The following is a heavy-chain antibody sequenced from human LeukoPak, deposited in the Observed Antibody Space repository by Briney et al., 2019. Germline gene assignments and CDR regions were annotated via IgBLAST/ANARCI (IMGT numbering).Heavy chain of an antibody. CDR2: ISGSGGST. D-gene: IGHD1-1*01. CDR1: RFTFSSYA. CDR3: AKDTPTGDTTY. Sequence: GGSQRLSCAASRFTFSSYAMSWVRQAPGKGLEWVSVISGSGGSTYYADSVKGRFTISRDNSKNTLYLQMNSLRAEDTAVYYCAKDTPTGDTTYWGQGTLVTVSS. J-gene: IGHJ4*02. V-gene: IGHV3-23*01.